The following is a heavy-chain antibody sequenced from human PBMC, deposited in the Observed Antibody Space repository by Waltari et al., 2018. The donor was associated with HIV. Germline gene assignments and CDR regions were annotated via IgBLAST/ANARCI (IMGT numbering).Heavy chain of an antibody. J-gene: IGHJ6*02. V-gene: IGHV4-39*07. D-gene: IGHD4-4*01. CDR3: ARDPRPLQYYYYGMDV. CDR2: IYYSGST. Sequence: QLQLQESGPGLVKPSETLSLTCTVSGGSISSSNYYWGWIRQPPGKGLEWIGNIYYSGSTYYNPSLKSRVTISVDTSRNQFSLKLSSVTAADTAVYYCARDPRPLQYYYYGMDVWGQGTTVTVSS. CDR1: GGSISSSNYY.